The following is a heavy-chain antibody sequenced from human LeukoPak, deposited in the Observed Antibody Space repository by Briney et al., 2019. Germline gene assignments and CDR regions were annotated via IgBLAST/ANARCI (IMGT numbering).Heavy chain of an antibody. D-gene: IGHD6-13*01. CDR2: ISGYSGDT. V-gene: IGHV1-18*01. CDR3: ARGGLAAAGTWDF. J-gene: IGHJ4*02. CDR1: GYTFASHS. Sequence: GASVKVYCKSSGYTFASHSISWVRQAPGQGLEWMGWISGYSGDTDYAQKVQGRVTMTRDTSTSTAYMELRSLKSDDTAVYYCARGGLAAAGTWDFWGQGTVFTVSS.